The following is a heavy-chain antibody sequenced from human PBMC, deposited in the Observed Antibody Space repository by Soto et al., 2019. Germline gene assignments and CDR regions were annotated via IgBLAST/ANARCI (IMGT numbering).Heavy chain of an antibody. Sequence: QVQLVQSGAEVKKPGSSVKVSCKASGGTFSSYTISWVRQAPGPGLEWMGRIIPILGIANYAQKFQGRVTITADKSTSTAYMELRSLRSEDTAVYYCATLGYCSSSSCYPDYWGQGTLVTVSS. CDR3: ATLGYCSSSSCYPDY. CDR1: GGTFSSYT. V-gene: IGHV1-69*02. J-gene: IGHJ4*02. D-gene: IGHD2-2*01. CDR2: IIPILGIA.